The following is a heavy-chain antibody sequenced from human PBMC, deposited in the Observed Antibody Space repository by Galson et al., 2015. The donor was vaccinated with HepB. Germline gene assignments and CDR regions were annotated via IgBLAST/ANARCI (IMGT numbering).Heavy chain of an antibody. V-gene: IGHV1-18*04. CDR1: GYTFTSYG. CDR3: ARRPPRYCSSTSCSLVDP. Sequence: SVKVSCKASGYTFTSYGISWVRQAPGQGLEWMGWISAYNGNTNYAQKLQGRVTMTTDTSTSTAYMELSSVTAADTAVYYCARRPPRYCSSTSCSLVDPWGQGTLVTVSS. CDR2: ISAYNGNT. J-gene: IGHJ5*02. D-gene: IGHD2-2*01.